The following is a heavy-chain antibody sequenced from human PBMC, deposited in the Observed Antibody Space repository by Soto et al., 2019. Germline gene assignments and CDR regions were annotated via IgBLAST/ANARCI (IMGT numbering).Heavy chain of an antibody. CDR1: GYSFAIYG. D-gene: IGHD3-9*01. CDR3: ARDLKEGTSYYHGMDV. CDR2: ISANNGNT. Sequence: ASVKVSCKASGYSFAIYGISCARQAPGQGPEWMGWISANNGNTKYAQKLQGRVTMTTDTSTSTVYMEVWSLRSDDTAVYYCARDLKEGTSYYHGMDVWGQGTTVTVSS. J-gene: IGHJ6*02. V-gene: IGHV1-18*01.